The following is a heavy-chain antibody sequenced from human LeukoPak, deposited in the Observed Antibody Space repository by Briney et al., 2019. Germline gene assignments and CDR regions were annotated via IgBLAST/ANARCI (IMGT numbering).Heavy chain of an antibody. Sequence: PSETLSLTCAVSGYSISSGYYWGWIRQPPGKGLEWIGSIYHSGSTYYNPSLKSRVTISVDTSKNQFSLKLSSVTAADTAVYYCASPNAMIVAYFDYWGQGTLVTVSS. D-gene: IGHD3-22*01. CDR1: GYSISSGYY. V-gene: IGHV4-38-2*01. CDR2: IYHSGST. J-gene: IGHJ4*02. CDR3: ASPNAMIVAYFDY.